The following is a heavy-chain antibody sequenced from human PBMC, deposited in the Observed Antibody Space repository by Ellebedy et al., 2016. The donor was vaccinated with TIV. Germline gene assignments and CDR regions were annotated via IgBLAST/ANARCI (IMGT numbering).Heavy chain of an antibody. CDR1: ALTFSAYG. CDR3: ATHYDTSGYYYGY. D-gene: IGHD3-22*01. J-gene: IGHJ4*02. CDR2: ISFDGSSK. V-gene: IGHV3-30*03. Sequence: GESLKISXAASALTFSAYGMHWVRQAPGKGLEWVALISFDGSSKYYADSVKGRFTISRDNSKNTLYLHMNSLRAEDTAVYYCATHYDTSGYYYGYWGQGTLLTVSS.